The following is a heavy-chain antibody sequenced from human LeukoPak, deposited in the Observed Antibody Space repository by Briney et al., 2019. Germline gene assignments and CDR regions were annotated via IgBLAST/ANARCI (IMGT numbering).Heavy chain of an antibody. CDR3: ARAPWGYYYGMDV. Sequence: TSQTLSLTCAVSGGSISSGGYPWSWIRQPPGKGLEWIGYIYHSGGTYYNPSLKSRVTISVGRSKNQFSLKLSSVTAADTAVYYCARAPWGYYYGMDVWGQGTTVTVSS. J-gene: IGHJ6*02. V-gene: IGHV4-30-2*01. CDR1: GGSISSGGYP. CDR2: IYHSGGT. D-gene: IGHD7-27*01.